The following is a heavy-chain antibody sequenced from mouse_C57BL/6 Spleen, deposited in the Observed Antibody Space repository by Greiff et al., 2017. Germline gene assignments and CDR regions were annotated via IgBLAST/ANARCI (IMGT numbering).Heavy chain of an antibody. V-gene: IGHV14-3*01. CDR1: GFNIKNTY. CDR3: ARSYDGSYGYFDY. J-gene: IGHJ2*01. Sequence: EVQLQQSVAELVRPGASVKLSCTASGFNIKNTYMHWVKQRPEQGLEWIGRIDPANGNTKYASKFQGKATITADTSSNTAYLQLSSLTSEDTAIXYCARSYDGSYGYFDYWGQGTTLTVSS. CDR2: IDPANGNT. D-gene: IGHD1-1*02.